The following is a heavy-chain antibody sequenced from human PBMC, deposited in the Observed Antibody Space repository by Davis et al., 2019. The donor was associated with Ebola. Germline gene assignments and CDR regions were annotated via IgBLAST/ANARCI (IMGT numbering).Heavy chain of an antibody. CDR2: INPNSGGT. CDR1: GYTFTNYG. V-gene: IGHV1-18*04. J-gene: IGHJ4*02. D-gene: IGHD2-15*01. CDR3: AREPQPLGGSCYSLGCYFDF. Sequence: ASVKVSCKASGYTFTNYGISWVRQAPGQGLEWMGWINPNSGGTNYAQKFQGRVTMTRDTSTSTAYMELRTLGSDDTAVYYCAREPQPLGGSCYSLGCYFDFWGQGTLVTVSS.